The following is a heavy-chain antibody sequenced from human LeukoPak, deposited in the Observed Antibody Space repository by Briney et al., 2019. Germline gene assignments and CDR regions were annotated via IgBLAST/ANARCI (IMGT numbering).Heavy chain of an antibody. CDR2: INAGNGNT. CDR3: ARYYGGTQLGY. CDR1: GFTFTSYA. V-gene: IGHV1-3*01. D-gene: IGHD4-23*01. Sequence: ASVKVSCKASGFTFTSYAMHWVRQAPGQRLEWMGWINAGNGNTKYSQKFQGRVTITKDTSASTAYMELSSLRSEDTAVYYCARYYGGTQLGYWGQGTLVTVSS. J-gene: IGHJ4*02.